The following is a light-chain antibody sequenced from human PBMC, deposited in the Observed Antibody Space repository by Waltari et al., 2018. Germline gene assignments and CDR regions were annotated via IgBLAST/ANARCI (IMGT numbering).Light chain of an antibody. Sequence: DIVMTQSPDSLAVSLGETVTINCTSSRSIFYSPNKNNYLAWYQHKSGQPPKLLIYWASTRAPGVPDRIGGSGSGTDFTLTISSLQAEDVAVYYCQQYFSTPYNFGQGTKLEIK. CDR1: RSIFYSPNKNNY. CDR3: QQYFSTPYN. CDR2: WAS. J-gene: IGKJ2*01. V-gene: IGKV4-1*01.